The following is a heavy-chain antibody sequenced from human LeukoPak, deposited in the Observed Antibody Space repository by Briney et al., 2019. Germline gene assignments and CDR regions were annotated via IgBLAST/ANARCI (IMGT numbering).Heavy chain of an antibody. D-gene: IGHD1-1*01. V-gene: IGHV1-18*01. CDR1: GYTFTTYG. Sequence: ASVKVSCKASGYTFTTYGISWGRQAPGQGLEWMGWISAYKGNTNYAQKFQGRVTMTTDTSTSTAYMELRSLTSDDTAVYYCARDRDWNLDYWGQGTLVTVSS. CDR3: ARDRDWNLDY. CDR2: ISAYKGNT. J-gene: IGHJ4*02.